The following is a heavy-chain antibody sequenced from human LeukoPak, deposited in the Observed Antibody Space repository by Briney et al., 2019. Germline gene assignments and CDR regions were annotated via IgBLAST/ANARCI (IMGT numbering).Heavy chain of an antibody. D-gene: IGHD3-22*01. CDR2: INPNSGGT. CDR1: GYTFTGYY. J-gene: IGHJ5*02. CDR3: ARRDYYDSSGYRNWFDP. Sequence: ASVKVSCKASGYTFTGYYMHWVRQAPGQGLEWMGWINPNSGGTNYAQKLQGRVTMTTDTSTSTAYMELRSLRSDDTAVYYCARRDYYDSSGYRNWFDPWGQGTLVTVSS. V-gene: IGHV1-2*02.